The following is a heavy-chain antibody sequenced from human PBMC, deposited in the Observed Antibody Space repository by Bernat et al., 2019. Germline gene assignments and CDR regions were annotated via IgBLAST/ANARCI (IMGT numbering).Heavy chain of an antibody. J-gene: IGHJ5*02. D-gene: IGHD3-10*01. V-gene: IGHV3-21*01. Sequence: EVQLVESGGGLVKPGGSLRLSCAASGFTFSSYSMNWVRHAPGKGLEWVSSISSSSSYIYYAESVNGRLTSSGDNAKNSLYMQMKSLSVEDTAVYYCARDLRMVRGGENWFDAWGEGTLVTVSS. CDR3: ARDLRMVRGGENWFDA. CDR1: GFTFSSYS. CDR2: ISSSSSYI.